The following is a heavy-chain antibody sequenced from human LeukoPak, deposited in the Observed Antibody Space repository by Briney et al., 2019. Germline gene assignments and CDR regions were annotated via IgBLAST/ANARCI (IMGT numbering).Heavy chain of an antibody. Sequence: SETLPLTCTVSGGSISSNFWTWLRQPPGKGLEWIGYMYYSRSPNYNPSLKSRVTISVATSKNQFSLKLSSVTAADTAVYYCARSWGDDLWSGYYYYDYWGQGTLVTVSS. CDR1: GGSISSNF. J-gene: IGHJ4*02. V-gene: IGHV4-59*01. CDR3: ARSWGDDLWSGYYYYDY. CDR2: MYYSRSP. D-gene: IGHD3-3*01.